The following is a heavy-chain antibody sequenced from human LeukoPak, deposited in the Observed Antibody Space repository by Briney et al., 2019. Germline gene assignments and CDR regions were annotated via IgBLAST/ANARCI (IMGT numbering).Heavy chain of an antibody. D-gene: IGHD6-13*01. CDR1: GGSFSGYY. Sequence: SETLSLTCAVYGGSFSGYYWSWIRQPPGKGLEWIGEINHSGSTNYNPSLKSRVTISVDTSENQFSLKLSSVTAADTAVYYCARGSSSWYFDYWGQGTLVTVSS. J-gene: IGHJ4*02. CDR3: ARGSSSWYFDY. V-gene: IGHV4-34*01. CDR2: INHSGST.